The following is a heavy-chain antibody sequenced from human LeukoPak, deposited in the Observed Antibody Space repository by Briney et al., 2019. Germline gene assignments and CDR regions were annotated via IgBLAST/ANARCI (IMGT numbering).Heavy chain of an antibody. CDR3: VRESIRGTRDFDY. J-gene: IGHJ4*02. Sequence: HPGGSLRLSCAASGFTFSSYWMSWVRQAPGKGLEWVANIKQDGSEKYYVDSVKGRFTISRDNARNSLYLQMNSLRAEDTAVYYCVRESIRGTRDFDYWGQGTLVTVSS. D-gene: IGHD2-21*01. V-gene: IGHV3-7*01. CDR1: GFTFSSYW. CDR2: IKQDGSEK.